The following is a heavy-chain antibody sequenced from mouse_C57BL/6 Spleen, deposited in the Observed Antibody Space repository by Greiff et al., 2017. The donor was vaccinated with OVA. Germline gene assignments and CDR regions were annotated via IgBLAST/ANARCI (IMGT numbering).Heavy chain of an antibody. Sequence: EVKLVESGGGLVQPKGSLKLSCAASGFSFNTYAMNWVRQAPGKGLEWVARIRSKSNNYATYYADSVKDRFTISRDDSESMLYLQMNNLKTEDTAMYYCVRGNGYGSSYPYYYAMDYWGQGTSVTVSS. CDR3: VRGNGYGSSYPYYYAMDY. CDR1: GFSFNTYA. V-gene: IGHV10-1*01. CDR2: IRSKSNNYAT. J-gene: IGHJ4*01. D-gene: IGHD1-1*01.